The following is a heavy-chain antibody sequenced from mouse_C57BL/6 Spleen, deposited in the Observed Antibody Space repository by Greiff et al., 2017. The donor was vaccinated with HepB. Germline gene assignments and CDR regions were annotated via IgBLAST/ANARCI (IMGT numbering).Heavy chain of an antibody. D-gene: IGHD1-1*01. J-gene: IGHJ1*03. CDR2: ISSGGSYT. V-gene: IGHV5-6*02. Sequence: EVKLMESGGDLVKPGGSLKLSCAASGFTFSSYGMSWVRQTPDKRLEWVATISSGGSYTYYPDSVKGRFTISRDNAKNTLYLQMSSLKSEDTAMYYCARRDGSTPDWYFDVWGTGTTVTVSS. CDR1: GFTFSSYG. CDR3: ARRDGSTPDWYFDV.